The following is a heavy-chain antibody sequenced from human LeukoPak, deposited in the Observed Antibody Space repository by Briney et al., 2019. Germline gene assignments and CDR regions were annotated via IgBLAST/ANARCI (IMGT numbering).Heavy chain of an antibody. CDR1: GFTFSTYS. D-gene: IGHD3-10*01. CDR3: ARALFAGAFYGMDV. J-gene: IGHJ6*02. V-gene: IGHV3-21*01. Sequence: GGSLRLSCAASGFTFSTYSMTWVRQAPGKGLEWVSSMSSSSGNTYYADSVKGRFTISRDNAKNSLYLQMNSLRAEDTAVYYCARALFAGAFYGMDVWGQGTTVTVSS. CDR2: MSSSSGNT.